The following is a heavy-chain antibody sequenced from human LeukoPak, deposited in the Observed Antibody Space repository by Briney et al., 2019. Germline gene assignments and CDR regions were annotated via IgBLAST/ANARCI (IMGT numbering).Heavy chain of an antibody. CDR2: ISGSGGST. Sequence: AISGSGGSTYYADSVKGRFTISRDNSKNTLYLQMNSLRAEDTAVYYCAKSPPRYYYGSGGGDYWGQGTLVTVSS. D-gene: IGHD3-10*01. CDR3: AKSPPRYYYGSGGGDY. V-gene: IGHV3-23*01. J-gene: IGHJ4*02.